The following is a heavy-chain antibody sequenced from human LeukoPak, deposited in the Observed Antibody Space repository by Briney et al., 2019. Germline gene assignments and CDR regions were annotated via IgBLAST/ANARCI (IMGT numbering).Heavy chain of an antibody. CDR3: ARAVGIAAGGSDY. CDR1: GFSFSIYG. CDR2: ISGSGGNT. V-gene: IGHV3-21*01. J-gene: IGHJ4*02. D-gene: IGHD6-13*01. Sequence: GGSLRLSCEASGFSFSIYGMSWVRQAPGKGLEWVSGISGSGGNTYYAEALTGRFTISRDNAKNSLYLQMNSLRAEDTAVYYCARAVGIAAGGSDYWGQGTLVTVSS.